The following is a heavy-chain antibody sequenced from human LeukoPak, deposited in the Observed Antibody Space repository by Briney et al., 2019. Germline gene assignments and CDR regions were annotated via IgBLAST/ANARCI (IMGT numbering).Heavy chain of an antibody. CDR2: ISGSGGST. J-gene: IGHJ3*02. CDR1: GFTFSSYA. Sequence: GGSLRLSCAASGFTFSSYAVSWVRQAPGKGLEWVSAISGSGGSTYYADSVKGRFTISRDNSKNTLYLQMNSLRAEDTAVYYCANTTVNRGYAFDIWGQGTMVTVSS. D-gene: IGHD4-17*01. CDR3: ANTTVNRGYAFDI. V-gene: IGHV3-23*01.